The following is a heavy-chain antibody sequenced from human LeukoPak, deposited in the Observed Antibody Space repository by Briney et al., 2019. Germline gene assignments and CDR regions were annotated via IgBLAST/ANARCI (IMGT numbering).Heavy chain of an antibody. CDR2: INPNSGGT. J-gene: IGHJ5*02. CDR1: GYTFTNYG. V-gene: IGHV1-2*06. Sequence: GASVKVSCKASGYTFTNYGIDWVRQAPGQGLEWMGRINPNSGGTDYAQKFQGGVTMIRDTSVSTVYMELNRLRSDDTAVYYCARDLPRFGGWLSAWGQGTLVTVSS. CDR3: ARDLPRFGGWLSA. D-gene: IGHD3-16*01.